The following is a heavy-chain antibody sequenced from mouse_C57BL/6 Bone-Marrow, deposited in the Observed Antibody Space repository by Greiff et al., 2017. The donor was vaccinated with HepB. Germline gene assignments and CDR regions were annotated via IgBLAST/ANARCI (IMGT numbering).Heavy chain of an antibody. CDR2: IYPGDGDT. J-gene: IGHJ2*01. V-gene: IGHV1-82*01. CDR1: GYAFSSSW. Sequence: VKLQQSGPELVKPGASVKISCKASGYAFSSSWMNWVKQRPGKGLEWIGRIYPGDGDTNYNGKFKGKATLTADKSSSTAYMQLSSLTSEDSAVYFCARGRYGYDGDYWGQGTTLTVSS. D-gene: IGHD2-2*01. CDR3: ARGRYGYDGDY.